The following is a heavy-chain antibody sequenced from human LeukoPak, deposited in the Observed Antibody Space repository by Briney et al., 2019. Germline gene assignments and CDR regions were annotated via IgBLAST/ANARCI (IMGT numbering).Heavy chain of an antibody. V-gene: IGHV4-39*07. Sequence: SETLSLTCTVSGGSISSSSYNWAWIRQPPGKGLEWIGNIDNIGSTYYNPSLKSRVTISVDTSKNQFSLKLSSVTAADTAVYYCARGYYDFWSGYFYYYYMDVWGKGTTVTVSS. CDR3: ARGYYDFWSGYFYYYYMDV. J-gene: IGHJ6*03. D-gene: IGHD3-3*01. CDR1: GGSISSSSYN. CDR2: IDNIGST.